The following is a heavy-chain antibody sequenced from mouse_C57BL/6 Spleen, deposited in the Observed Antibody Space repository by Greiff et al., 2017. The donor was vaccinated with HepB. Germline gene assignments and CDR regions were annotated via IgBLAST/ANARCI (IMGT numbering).Heavy chain of an antibody. V-gene: IGHV6-6*01. CDR1: GFTFSDAW. Sequence: EVKLVESGGGLVQPGGSMKLSCAASGFTFSDAWMDWVRQSPEKGLEWVAEIRNKANNHATYYAESVKGRFTISRDDSKSSVYLQMNSLRAEDTGIYYCTVYYGSSPWYFDVWGTGTTVTVSS. D-gene: IGHD1-1*01. J-gene: IGHJ1*03. CDR3: TVYYGSSPWYFDV. CDR2: IRNKANNHAT.